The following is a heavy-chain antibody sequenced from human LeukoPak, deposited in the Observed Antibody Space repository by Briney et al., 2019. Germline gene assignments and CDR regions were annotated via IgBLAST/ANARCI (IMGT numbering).Heavy chain of an antibody. CDR3: ARMGYCTRATCGGAFDF. CDR1: GYTITSYA. J-gene: IGHJ4*02. D-gene: IGHD2-8*01. V-gene: IGHV7-4-1*02. Sequence: ASVKVSCKASGYTITSYAMNWVRQAPGQGLEWMGWINTNTENPAYAQGFTGRFVFSLDISVSTAYLQISSLKAEDTAVYYCARMGYCTRATCGGAFDFWGQGTLVTVSS. CDR2: INTNTENP.